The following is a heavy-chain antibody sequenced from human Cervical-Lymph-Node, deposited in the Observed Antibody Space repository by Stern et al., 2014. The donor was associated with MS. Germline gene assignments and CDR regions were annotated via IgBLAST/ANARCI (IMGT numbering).Heavy chain of an antibody. V-gene: IGHV3-30*03. J-gene: IGHJ4*02. CDR1: GFAFASYD. D-gene: IGHD2-8*01. CDR2: ISNDGSNK. CDR3: ALPGHFYTNAPDY. Sequence: QVQLVQSGGGVVQPGGSLRLSCATSGFAFASYDLHWVRQAPGKGLEWVAFISNDGSNKYYADSLKDRFIVSRDYSKKTLNLQINSLRREDTAVYYFALPGHFYTNAPDYWGQGTLVAVSS.